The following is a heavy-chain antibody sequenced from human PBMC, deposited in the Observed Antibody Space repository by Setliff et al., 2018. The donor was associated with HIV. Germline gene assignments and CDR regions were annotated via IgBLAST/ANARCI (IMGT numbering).Heavy chain of an antibody. J-gene: IGHJ4*02. Sequence: GASVKVSCKTSGYTFTDYFIHWVRRAPGQGLERMGWISPNNGDTNYAQKFQGRVTMTRDTSISTAYMELSRLRSDDTAVYYCARDAQPGTVTIFGVVTYFDSWGRGTLVTAPQ. CDR1: GYTFTDYF. CDR3: ARDAQPGTVTIFGVVTYFDS. D-gene: IGHD3-3*01. CDR2: ISPNNGDT. V-gene: IGHV1-2*02.